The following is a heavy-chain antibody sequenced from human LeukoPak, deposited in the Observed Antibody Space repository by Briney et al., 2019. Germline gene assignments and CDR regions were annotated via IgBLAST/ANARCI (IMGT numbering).Heavy chain of an antibody. CDR3: ARHQHYESFDY. Sequence: SETLSLTCTVSGGSISSYYWRWIRQPPGKGLEWIGYIYYSGSTNYNPFLKGRVTISVDTSKNQFSLKLRSVTAADTAVYYCARHQHYESFDYWGQGTLVTVSS. D-gene: IGHD4-17*01. J-gene: IGHJ4*02. CDR2: IYYSGST. V-gene: IGHV4-59*08. CDR1: GGSISSYY.